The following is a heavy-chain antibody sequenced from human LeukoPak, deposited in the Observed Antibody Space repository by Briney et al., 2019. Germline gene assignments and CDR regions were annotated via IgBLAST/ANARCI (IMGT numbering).Heavy chain of an antibody. CDR2: INPSGGST. CDR1: GYTFTSYY. J-gene: IGHJ4*02. V-gene: IGHV1-46*01. CDR3: ARDRSPEPTRGAGYYFDY. D-gene: IGHD1/OR15-1a*01. Sequence: ASVMVSCKASGYTFTSYYMHWVRQAPGQGLEWMGIINPSGGSTSYAQKFQGRVTMTRDTSTSTVYMELSSLRSEDTAVYYCARDRSPEPTRGAGYYFDYWGQGTLVTVSS.